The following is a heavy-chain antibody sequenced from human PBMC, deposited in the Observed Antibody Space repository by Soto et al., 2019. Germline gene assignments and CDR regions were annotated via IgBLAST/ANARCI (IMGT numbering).Heavy chain of an antibody. V-gene: IGHV3-23*01. Sequence: GGSLRLSCAASGFTFSSYAMSWVRQAPGKGLEWVSAISGSGGSTYYADSVKGRFTISRDNSKNTLYLQMNSLRAEDTAVYYCAKDIKHCSSTSCEDYWGQGTLVTVSS. J-gene: IGHJ4*02. D-gene: IGHD2-2*01. CDR1: GFTFSSYA. CDR3: AKDIKHCSSTSCEDY. CDR2: ISGSGGST.